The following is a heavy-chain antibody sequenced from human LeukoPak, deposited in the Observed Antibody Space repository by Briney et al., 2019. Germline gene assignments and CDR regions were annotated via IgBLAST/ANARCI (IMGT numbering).Heavy chain of an antibody. CDR3: ARGNYKYYYYMDV. CDR2: IYHSGST. CDR1: GYSISSGYY. V-gene: IGHV4-38-2*01. Sequence: PSETLSLTCAVSGYSISSGYYWGWIRQPPGKGLEWIGSIYHSGSTYYNPSLKSRVTISVDTSKNQFSLKLSSVTAADTAVYYCARGNYKYYYYMDVWGKGTTVTVSS. D-gene: IGHD1-7*01. J-gene: IGHJ6*03.